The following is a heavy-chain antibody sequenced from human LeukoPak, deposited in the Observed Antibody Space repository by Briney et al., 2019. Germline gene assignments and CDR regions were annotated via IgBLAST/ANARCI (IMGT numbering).Heavy chain of an antibody. CDR2: MNPNSGNT. D-gene: IGHD1-26*01. J-gene: IGHJ5*02. V-gene: IGHV1-8*01. CDR1: GYTFTNYD. Sequence: GASVKVSCKASGYTFTNYDINWVRQATGQGLEWMGWMNPNSGNTGYAQKFQGRVTMTRNTSISTAYMELSSLRSEDTALYYCARDIARATKGGWFDTWGQGTPVTVSS. CDR3: ARDIARATKGGWFDT.